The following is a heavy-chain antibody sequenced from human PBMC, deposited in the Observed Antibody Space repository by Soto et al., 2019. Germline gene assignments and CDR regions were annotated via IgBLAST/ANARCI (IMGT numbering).Heavy chain of an antibody. CDR1: GYTFTSYE. CDR2: MNPNSGNK. V-gene: IGHV1-8*02. Sequence: QVQLVQSGAEVKKPGASVKGSCKASGYTFTSYEINWVRQATEQGLEWMGWMNPNSGNKGYAQKFQGRVSMTRNTAISTAYRELSSLRSEDTAVYYCAREAATGDHHGMDVWGQGTTVIVSS. D-gene: IGHD6-13*01. CDR3: AREAATGDHHGMDV. J-gene: IGHJ6*02.